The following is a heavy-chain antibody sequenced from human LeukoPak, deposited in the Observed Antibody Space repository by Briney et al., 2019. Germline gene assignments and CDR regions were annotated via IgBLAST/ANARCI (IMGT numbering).Heavy chain of an antibody. CDR1: GYTFTGYY. Sequence: PGASVKVSCKASGYTFTGYYMHWVRQAPGQGLEWMGRITPILGSTKYAQRFQGRVTFTADISTTTVYMDLSSLKSEDTAVYYCARASELTSSSWCVPPFDSWGQGTLVTVSS. J-gene: IGHJ4*02. D-gene: IGHD6-13*01. CDR2: ITPILGST. V-gene: IGHV1-69*08. CDR3: ARASELTSSSWCVPPFDS.